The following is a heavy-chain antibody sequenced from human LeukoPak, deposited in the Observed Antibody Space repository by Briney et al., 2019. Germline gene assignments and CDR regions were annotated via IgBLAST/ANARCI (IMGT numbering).Heavy chain of an antibody. V-gene: IGHV4-59*08. J-gene: IGHJ5*02. CDR3: PRRLRRIYFDP. CDR1: GVCISSDY. CDR2: IYYSGSS. D-gene: IGHD4-17*01. Sequence: SETLSLTCTVSGVCISSDYWSWIRLPPGKGLEWIGYIYYSGSSNYNPSLKSRVTMSVDTSKNQFSLKLTSVTDADTAVYFRPRRLRRIYFDPWGQVTPVS.